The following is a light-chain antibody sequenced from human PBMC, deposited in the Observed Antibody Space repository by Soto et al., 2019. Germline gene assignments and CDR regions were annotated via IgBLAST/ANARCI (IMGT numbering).Light chain of an antibody. CDR2: GAS. CDR1: LSITSSY. J-gene: IGKJ1*01. Sequence: EIVLTQSPGTLSLSPGERATLSCRASLSITSSYLAWYQQKPGQALMLLIYGASSRATGIPDRFSGSGSGTDFTLTINRLEPEDVAVYYCQHYGSSPHTFGQGTKVDIK. CDR3: QHYGSSPHT. V-gene: IGKV3-20*01.